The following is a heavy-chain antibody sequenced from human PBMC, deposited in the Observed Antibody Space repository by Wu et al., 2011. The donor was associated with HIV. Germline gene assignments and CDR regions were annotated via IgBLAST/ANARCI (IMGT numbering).Heavy chain of an antibody. CDR1: GYTFSNYD. CDR2: MNPKNGNT. V-gene: IGHV1-8*03. Sequence: QVQLVQSGAEVKKPGASVKVSCQASGYTFSNYDINWVRQATGQGLEWMGWMNPKNGNTGYAQKFQGRVAFTRDTSVSTAYMELSGLRSEDTAIYYCASGYFDSSGETDWFDPWGPEPWSPSPQ. D-gene: IGHD3-22*01. CDR3: ASGYFDSSGETDWFDP. J-gene: IGHJ5*02.